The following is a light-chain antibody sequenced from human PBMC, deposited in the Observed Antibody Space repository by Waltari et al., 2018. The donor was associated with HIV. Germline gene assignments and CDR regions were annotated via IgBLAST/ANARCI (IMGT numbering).Light chain of an antibody. CDR2: AAS. V-gene: IGKV1-39*01. J-gene: IGKJ3*01. Sequence: DVQLTQSPLFLSASVGDRVTITCRASQSISSSLNWYQQKPGKAPSLVIYAASNLKSGVPSRFSGSGSGTDFTLTISTLQPEDFATYYCQQYYNTPLTFGPGSRVDIK. CDR1: QSISSS. CDR3: QQYYNTPLT.